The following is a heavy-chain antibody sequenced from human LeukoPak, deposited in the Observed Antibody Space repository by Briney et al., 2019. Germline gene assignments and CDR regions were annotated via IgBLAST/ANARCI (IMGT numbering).Heavy chain of an antibody. CDR3: ARDRKLWYEDYFDY. V-gene: IGHV3-48*03. CDR1: GFTLSSHE. CDR2: ISSTGSTI. J-gene: IGHJ4*02. D-gene: IGHD2-15*01. Sequence: GESLRLSCVASGFTLSSHEMNWVRQAPGKGLEWVSYISSTGSTIYYADSVKGRFTISRDNAKNSLYLLMNSLRAEDTAVYYCARDRKLWYEDYFDYWGQGTLVTVSS.